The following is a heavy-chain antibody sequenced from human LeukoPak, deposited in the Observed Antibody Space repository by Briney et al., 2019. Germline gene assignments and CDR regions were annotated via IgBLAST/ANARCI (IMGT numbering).Heavy chain of an antibody. Sequence: PLESLSLTCTVSGGSISSYYWSWIRQPPGKGLEWIGYIYYSGSTNYNPSLKSRVTISVDTSKNQFSLKLSSVTAADTAVYYCAREAAAANFDYWGQGTLVTVSS. V-gene: IGHV4-59*01. CDR3: AREAAAANFDY. J-gene: IGHJ4*02. D-gene: IGHD6-13*01. CDR1: GGSISSYY. CDR2: IYYSGST.